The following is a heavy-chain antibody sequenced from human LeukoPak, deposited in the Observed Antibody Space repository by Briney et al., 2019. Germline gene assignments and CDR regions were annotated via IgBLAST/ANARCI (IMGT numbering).Heavy chain of an antibody. V-gene: IGHV3-74*01. CDR3: ARELPREVTLDY. CDR1: EFNFFSYG. D-gene: IGHD2-21*02. Sequence: RGCLRLSCVAAEFNFFSYGMQWFRQAPGKGLVWVSRIFTVGSTTSYAESVKGRFTISRDNAKNTLYLQMNSLRAEDTAVYYCARELPREVTLDYWGQGTLVTVSP. J-gene: IGHJ4*01. CDR2: IFTVGSTT.